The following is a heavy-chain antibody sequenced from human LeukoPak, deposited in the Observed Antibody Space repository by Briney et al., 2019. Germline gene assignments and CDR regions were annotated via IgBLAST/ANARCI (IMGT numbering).Heavy chain of an antibody. J-gene: IGHJ3*02. CDR2: IHEDGGEK. Sequence: GGSLRLPCVVSGFTSSSYRMNWVCQAPGKGLEWVANIHEDGGEKYCVDSVKGRFTISRDNAKNSLYLQMNRLRAEHTAVYYCARTLRLKTPRAFDIWGQGTMVTVSS. CDR3: ARTLRLKTPRAFDI. CDR1: GFTSSSYR. D-gene: IGHD6-25*01. V-gene: IGHV3-7*05.